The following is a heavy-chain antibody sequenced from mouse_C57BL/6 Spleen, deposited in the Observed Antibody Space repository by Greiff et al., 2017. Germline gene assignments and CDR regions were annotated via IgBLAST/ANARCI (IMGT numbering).Heavy chain of an antibody. J-gene: IGHJ2*01. CDR3: ARSTGYYCSLDY. Sequence: EVQGVESGGGLVQPGGSLSLSCAASGFTFTDYYMSWVRQPPGKALEWLGFISNKANGYTTEYSASVKGRFTITIDNSQSILYLQMNALRAEDSATYYCARSTGYYCSLDYWGQGTTLTVSS. D-gene: IGHD1-1*01. CDR1: GFTFTDYY. CDR2: ISNKANGYTT. V-gene: IGHV7-3*01.